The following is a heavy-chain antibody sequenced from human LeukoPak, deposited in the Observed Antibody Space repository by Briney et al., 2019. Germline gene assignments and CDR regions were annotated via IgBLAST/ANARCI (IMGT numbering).Heavy chain of an antibody. CDR3: ARDRYYYDSSGSHLDY. CDR2: INPNSGGT. Sequence: ASVKVSCKASGYTFTGYYMHWVRQAPGQGLEWMGWINPNSGGTNYAQKFQGRVTMTRDTSISTAYMELSRLRSDDTAVYYCARDRYYYDSSGSHLDYWGQGTLVTVSS. V-gene: IGHV1-2*02. CDR1: GYTFTGYY. J-gene: IGHJ4*02. D-gene: IGHD3-22*01.